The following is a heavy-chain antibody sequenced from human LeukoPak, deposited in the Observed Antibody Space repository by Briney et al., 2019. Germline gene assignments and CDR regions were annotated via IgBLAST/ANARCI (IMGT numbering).Heavy chain of an antibody. CDR1: GFTFSRYY. CDR3: AKDGTSYYYIYY. V-gene: IGHV3-30*02. Sequence: GGSLRLSCAASGFTFSRYYMTWVRQAPGKGLEWLAFIRYDGSNTYYADSVKGRFTVSRDDSKNTLYLQMNSLRGDDTAVYYCAKDGTSYYYIYYWGQGTLVTVFS. CDR2: IRYDGSNT. D-gene: IGHD2/OR15-2a*01. J-gene: IGHJ4*02.